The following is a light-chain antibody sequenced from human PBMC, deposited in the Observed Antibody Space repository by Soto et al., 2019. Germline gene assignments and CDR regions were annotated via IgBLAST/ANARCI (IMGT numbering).Light chain of an antibody. Sequence: QSALTQPASVSGSPGQSITISCTGTSSDVGGYNYVCWYQQHPGKAPKLMIYDVSNRPSGVSNRFSGSKSGNTASLTISGLQAEDEADYYCSSYTSSTVFGGGTKLTVL. CDR3: SSYTSSTV. CDR1: SSDVGGYNY. J-gene: IGLJ2*01. V-gene: IGLV2-14*01. CDR2: DVS.